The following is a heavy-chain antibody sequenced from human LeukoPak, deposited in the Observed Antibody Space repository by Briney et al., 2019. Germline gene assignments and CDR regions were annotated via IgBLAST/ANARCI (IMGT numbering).Heavy chain of an antibody. CDR2: TYYRSKWYN. J-gene: IGHJ2*01. Sequence: SQTLSLTCAISGDSVSSNSAAWNWIRQSPSRGLEWLGRTYYRSKWYNDYAVSVKSRITINPDTSKNQFSLQLNAVTPEDTAVYYCARGKWELLSHYWCFDLWGRGTLVTVSS. V-gene: IGHV6-1*01. CDR1: GDSVSSNSAA. D-gene: IGHD1-26*01. CDR3: ARGKWELLSHYWCFDL.